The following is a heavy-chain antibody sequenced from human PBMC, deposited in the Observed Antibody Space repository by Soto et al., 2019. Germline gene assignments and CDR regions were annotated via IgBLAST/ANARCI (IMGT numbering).Heavy chain of an antibody. D-gene: IGHD2-21*02. CDR3: ARDHHGDYSSDY. Sequence: SVKVSCKASGFTFTNSAVQWVRQARGQRLEWIGWIVVGSGNTNYAQKFQERVTITRDMSTSTAYMELSSLRSDDTAVYYCARDHHGDYSSDYWGKGTLVTVSS. V-gene: IGHV1-58*01. CDR1: GFTFTNSA. J-gene: IGHJ4*02. CDR2: IVVGSGNT.